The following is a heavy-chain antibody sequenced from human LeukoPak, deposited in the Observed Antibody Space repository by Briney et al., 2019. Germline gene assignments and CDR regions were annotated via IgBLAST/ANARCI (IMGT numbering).Heavy chain of an antibody. CDR3: ARDCFAENNY. J-gene: IGHJ4*02. V-gene: IGHV3-7*01. D-gene: IGHD2-21*01. CDR1: AFCFGNYW. CDR2: IKQDGSET. Sequence: GGCLRLACTDSAFCFGNYWMTWVRQVPGEGMEWVANIKQDGSETLYVDSVRGRFTISRDNARKSLYLQMNSLRVEDTGVYFCARDCFAENNYWGQGILVTVSS.